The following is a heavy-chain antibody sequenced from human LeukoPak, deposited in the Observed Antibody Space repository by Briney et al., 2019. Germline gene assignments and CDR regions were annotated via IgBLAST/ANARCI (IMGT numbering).Heavy chain of an antibody. J-gene: IGHJ4*02. D-gene: IGHD2-2*01. V-gene: IGHV3-21*04. CDR1: GFNFSNYT. Sequence: GGSLRLSCAASGFNFSNYTMNWVRQTPGKGLEWVSSISSANIRYYADSMKGRFAISRDNSKNTLYLQMNSLRAEDTAVYYCAKEQGSGVVPAAIDYWGQGTLVTVSS. CDR2: ISSANIR. CDR3: AKEQGSGVVPAAIDY.